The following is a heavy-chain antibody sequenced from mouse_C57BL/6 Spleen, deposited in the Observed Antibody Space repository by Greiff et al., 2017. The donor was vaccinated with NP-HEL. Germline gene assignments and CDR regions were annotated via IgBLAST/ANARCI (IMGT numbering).Heavy chain of an antibody. CDR3: TRPTMITPYAMDY. D-gene: IGHD2-4*01. CDR1: GYPFTDYE. J-gene: IGHJ4*01. V-gene: IGHV1-15*01. Sequence: VQLQQSGAELVRPGASVTLSCKASGYPFTDYEMHWVKQTPVHGLEWIGAIDPETGGPAYNPQFTGKAILTAYKSSSTAYMELRSLTSEDSAVYYCTRPTMITPYAMDYWGQGTSVTVSS. CDR2: IDPETGGP.